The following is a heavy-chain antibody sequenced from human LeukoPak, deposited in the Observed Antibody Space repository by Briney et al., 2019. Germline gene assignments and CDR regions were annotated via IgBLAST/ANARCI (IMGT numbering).Heavy chain of an antibody. J-gene: IGHJ4*02. D-gene: IGHD1-7*01. CDR2: ISNSGGST. CDR3: AKSGGNYLLYYFDF. V-gene: IGHV3-23*01. CDR1: GFIFSNYV. Sequence: GGSLRLSCAASGFIFSNYVMSWVRQAPGKGLEWVSAISNSGGSTYYADSVKGRFTISRDNSKNTLYLQMNSLRAEDTAVYYCAKSGGNYLLYYFDFWGQGTLVTVSS.